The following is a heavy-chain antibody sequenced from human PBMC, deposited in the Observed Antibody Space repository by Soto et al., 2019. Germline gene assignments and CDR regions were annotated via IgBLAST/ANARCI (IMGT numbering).Heavy chain of an antibody. Sequence: GGSLRLSCAASGFTFSSYAMSWVRQAPGKGLEWASAISGSGGSTYYADSVKGRFTISRDNSKNTLYLQMNSLRAEDTAVYYCAKSFTHSSSYYYYGMDVWGQGTTVTVSS. D-gene: IGHD6-6*01. CDR1: GFTFSSYA. CDR3: AKSFTHSSSYYYYGMDV. V-gene: IGHV3-23*01. J-gene: IGHJ6*02. CDR2: ISGSGGST.